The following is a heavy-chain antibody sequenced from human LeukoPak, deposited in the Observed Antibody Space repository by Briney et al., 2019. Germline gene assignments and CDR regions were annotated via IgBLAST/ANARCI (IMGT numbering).Heavy chain of an antibody. CDR2: IYYSGST. Sequence: SETLSLTCTVSGGSISSSSYYWGWIRQPPGKGLEWIGSIYYSGSTYYNPSLKSRVTISVDTSKNQFSLKLSSVTAADTAVYYCARRPPYDSSGYYFSGFDYWGQGTLVTVSS. J-gene: IGHJ4*02. D-gene: IGHD3-22*01. CDR3: ARRPPYDSSGYYFSGFDY. CDR1: GGSISSSSYY. V-gene: IGHV4-39*07.